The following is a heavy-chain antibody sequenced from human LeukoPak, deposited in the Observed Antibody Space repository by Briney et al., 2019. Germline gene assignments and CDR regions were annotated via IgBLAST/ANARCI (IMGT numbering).Heavy chain of an antibody. CDR3: ARYGSGQPRRWFDP. V-gene: IGHV4-30-4*08. Sequence: PSETLSLTCTVSGGSVSSGSYYWSWIRQPPGKGLEWIGYISFSGTTYYNPSLKSRVTISIDTSKNQFSLKLSSVTAADTAVYYCARYGSGQPRRWFDPWGQGTLVTVSS. CDR1: GGSVSSGSYY. CDR2: ISFSGTT. J-gene: IGHJ5*02. D-gene: IGHD3-10*01.